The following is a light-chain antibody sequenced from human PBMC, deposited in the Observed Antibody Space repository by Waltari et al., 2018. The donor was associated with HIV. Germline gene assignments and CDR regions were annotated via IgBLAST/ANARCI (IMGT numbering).Light chain of an antibody. CDR1: SSDVGSYNL. J-gene: IGLJ1*01. CDR3: CSYAGSNTHV. V-gene: IGLV2-23*02. Sequence: QSALTQPASVSGSPGQSITISCTGTSSDVGSYNLVSWYQQHPGKAPKLMICEVSKRPSGVSNRFSASKSANTASLTISGLQAEDEADYYCCSYAGSNTHVFGTGTKVTVL. CDR2: EVS.